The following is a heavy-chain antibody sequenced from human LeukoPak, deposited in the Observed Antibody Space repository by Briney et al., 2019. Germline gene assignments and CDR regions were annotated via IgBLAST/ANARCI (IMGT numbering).Heavy chain of an antibody. Sequence: GASVKVSCKASGYTFTGYYMHWVRQAPGQGLEWMGWINPNSGGTNYAQKFQGRVTMTRDTSISTAYMELSSLRSEDTAVYYCAREYAYSSSWSEEYYYYGMDVWGQGTTVTVSS. V-gene: IGHV1-2*02. D-gene: IGHD6-13*01. CDR2: INPNSGGT. CDR3: AREYAYSSSWSEEYYYYGMDV. J-gene: IGHJ6*02. CDR1: GYTFTGYY.